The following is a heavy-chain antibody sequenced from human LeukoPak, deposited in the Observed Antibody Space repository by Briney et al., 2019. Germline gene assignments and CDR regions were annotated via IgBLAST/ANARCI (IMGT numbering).Heavy chain of an antibody. CDR1: GGSISSNY. D-gene: IGHD3-22*01. CDR2: IYSSGTT. CDR3: ARIHRRADSSGYYYEDWYVDL. J-gene: IGHJ2*01. V-gene: IGHV4-4*07. Sequence: SEALSLTCIVSGGSISSNYWSWIRNPAPTGQEWVGRIYSSGTTTYIPSLKRRVTMSGDTPKNQLSLRLTSVTAADTAVYFCARIHRRADSSGYYYEDWYVDLWGRGTLVTVSS.